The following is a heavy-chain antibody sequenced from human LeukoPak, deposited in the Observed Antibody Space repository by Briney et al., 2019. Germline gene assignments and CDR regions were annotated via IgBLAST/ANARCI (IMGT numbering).Heavy chain of an antibody. D-gene: IGHD1-26*01. CDR1: GFSFSTYA. V-gene: IGHV3-23*01. Sequence: GGSLRLSCAASGFSFSTYAMNWVRQAPGKGLEWVSHISGSGGTTDYADSVKGRFTISRDNSKNTLYLQMNSLRAEDTAIYYCAKDGSRVSGRHPFGYWGQGTLVTVSS. CDR2: ISGSGGTT. CDR3: AKDGSRVSGRHPFGY. J-gene: IGHJ4*02.